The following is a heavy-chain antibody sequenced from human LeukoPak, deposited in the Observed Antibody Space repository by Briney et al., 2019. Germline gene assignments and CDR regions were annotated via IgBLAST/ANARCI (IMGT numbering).Heavy chain of an antibody. J-gene: IGHJ4*02. CDR1: GYTFTSYY. CDR2: INPSGGST. V-gene: IGHV1-46*01. CDR3: ARGAYYDSSGYYFDY. D-gene: IGHD3-22*01. Sequence: ASVKVSCKASGYTFTSYYMHWVRQAPGQGLEWMGIINPSGGSTSYAQKFQGRVTMTRDMSTSTVYMELSSLRSEDAAVYYCARGAYYDSSGYYFDYWGQGTLVTVSS.